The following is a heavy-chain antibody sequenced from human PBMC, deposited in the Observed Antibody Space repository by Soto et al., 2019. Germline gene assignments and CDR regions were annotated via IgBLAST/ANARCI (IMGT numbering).Heavy chain of an antibody. CDR3: ARDLYGLAVAGYSGYYYGMDV. CDR1: GGTFSSYA. D-gene: IGHD6-19*01. Sequence: QVQLVQSGAEVKKPGSSVKVSCKASGGTFSSYAISWVRQAPGQGLEWMGGIIPIFGTATYAQKFQGRVTITADESTSTAYMELSSLRSADTAVYYCARDLYGLAVAGYSGYYYGMDVWGQGTTVTVSS. V-gene: IGHV1-69*12. J-gene: IGHJ6*02. CDR2: IIPIFGTA.